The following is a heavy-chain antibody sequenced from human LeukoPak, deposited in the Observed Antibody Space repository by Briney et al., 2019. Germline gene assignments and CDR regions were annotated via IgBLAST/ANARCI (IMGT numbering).Heavy chain of an antibody. CDR3: AKDRGGRGRYCSGGSCYEHYWYFDL. CDR1: GFTFSSYA. Sequence: GGSLRLSCAASGFTFSSYAMSWVRQAPGKGLEWVSAISGSGGSTYYADSVKGRFTISRDNSKNTLYLQMNSLRAEDTAVYYCAKDRGGRGRYCSGGSCYEHYWYFDLWGRGTLVTVSS. CDR2: ISGSGGST. D-gene: IGHD2-15*01. V-gene: IGHV3-23*01. J-gene: IGHJ2*01.